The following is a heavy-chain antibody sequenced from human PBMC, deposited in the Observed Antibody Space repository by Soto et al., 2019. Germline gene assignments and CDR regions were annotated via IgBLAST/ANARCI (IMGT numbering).Heavy chain of an antibody. J-gene: IGHJ4*02. D-gene: IGHD3-3*01. V-gene: IGHV3-15*01. Sequence: GGSLRLSCAASGFTFSNAWMSWVRQAPGKGLEWVGRIKSKTDGGTTDYAAPVKGRFTISRDDSKNTLYLQMNSLKTEDTAVYYCTTDSRARIRFLEWFQRDYWGQGTLVTVSS. CDR2: IKSKTDGGTT. CDR1: GFTFSNAW. CDR3: TTDSRARIRFLEWFQRDY.